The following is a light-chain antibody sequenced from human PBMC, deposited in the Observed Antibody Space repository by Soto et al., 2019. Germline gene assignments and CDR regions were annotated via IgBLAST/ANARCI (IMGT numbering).Light chain of an antibody. CDR1: SRDIGISNY. V-gene: IGLV2-14*01. CDR3: SSFTIVSTLV. CDR2: EVS. J-gene: IGLJ3*02. Sequence: QSALTQPASVSGTPGQSITISCTGTSRDIGISNYVSWYQHHPDKAPKLLLYEVSNRPSGVSDRFSGSKSSNTASLTISGLHPEDEADYYCSSFTIVSTLVFGGGTKVTVL.